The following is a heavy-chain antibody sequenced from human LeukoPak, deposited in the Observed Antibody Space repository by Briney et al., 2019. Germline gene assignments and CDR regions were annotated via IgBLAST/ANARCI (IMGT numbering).Heavy chain of an antibody. V-gene: IGHV1-2*02. D-gene: IGHD3-9*01. Sequence: ASVKVSCKASGYTFTGYYMHWVRQAPGQGLEWMGWINPNSGGTNYAQKFQGRVTMTRDTSISTAYMELSRLGSDDTAVYYCARDYDILTGNWFDPWGQGTLVTVSS. J-gene: IGHJ5*02. CDR1: GYTFTGYY. CDR2: INPNSGGT. CDR3: ARDYDILTGNWFDP.